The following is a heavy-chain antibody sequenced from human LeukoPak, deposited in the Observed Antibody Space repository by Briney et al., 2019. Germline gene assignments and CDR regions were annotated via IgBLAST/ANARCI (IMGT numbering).Heavy chain of an antibody. Sequence: GGSLRLSCAASGFTFSDYYMSWIRQAPGKGLEWVSYISSSGSTIYYADSVKGRFTISRDNAKNSLYLQMNSLRADDTAVYYCARGEQRMWLLLPNYFDYWGQGTLVTVSS. J-gene: IGHJ4*02. D-gene: IGHD3-22*01. CDR2: ISSSGSTI. V-gene: IGHV3-11*04. CDR1: GFTFSDYY. CDR3: ARGEQRMWLLLPNYFDY.